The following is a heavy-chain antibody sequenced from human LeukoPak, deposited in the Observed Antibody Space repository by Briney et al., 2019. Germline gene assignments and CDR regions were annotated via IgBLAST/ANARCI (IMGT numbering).Heavy chain of an antibody. J-gene: IGHJ5*02. Sequence: GASVKVSCKASGYTFISYDINWVRQATGQGLEWMGWMNPNSGNTGYAQKFQGRVTMTRNTSISTAYMELSSLRSEDTAVYYCARASLLGYCSSTSCYKYNWFDPWGQGTLVTVSS. CDR1: GYTFISYD. D-gene: IGHD2-2*02. CDR3: ARASLLGYCSSTSCYKYNWFDP. CDR2: MNPNSGNT. V-gene: IGHV1-8*01.